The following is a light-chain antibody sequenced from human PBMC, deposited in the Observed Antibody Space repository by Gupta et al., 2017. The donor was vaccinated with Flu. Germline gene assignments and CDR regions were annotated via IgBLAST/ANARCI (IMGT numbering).Light chain of an antibody. CDR2: DAS. CDR1: QGIKNY. V-gene: IGKV1-33*01. J-gene: IGKJ2*01. Sequence: TQLTQSPSSLSASIGERVTITCQASQGIKNYLNWYQQKPGKAPKLLIYDASKLDTWVPSRFSGSGSATYFTFTISRRQPEDAATYCCHQDDALPHTFGQRTKLEIK. CDR3: HQDDALPHT.